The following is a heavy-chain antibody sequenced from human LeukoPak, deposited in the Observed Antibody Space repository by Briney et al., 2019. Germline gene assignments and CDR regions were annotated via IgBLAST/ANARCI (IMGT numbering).Heavy chain of an antibody. CDR3: ARGLYGYVYEIDY. CDR1: GGSISSSSYY. D-gene: IGHD3-16*01. CDR2: IYYSGST. V-gene: IGHV4-39*01. Sequence: SETLSLTCTVSGGSISSSSYYWGWIRQPPGKGLEWIGSIYYSGSTYYNPSLKSRVTISVDTSKNQFSLKLSSVTAADTAVYYCARGLYGYVYEIDYWAREPWSPSPQ. J-gene: IGHJ4*02.